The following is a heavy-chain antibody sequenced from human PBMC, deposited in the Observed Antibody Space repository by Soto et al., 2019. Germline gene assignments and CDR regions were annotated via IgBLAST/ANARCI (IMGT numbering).Heavy chain of an antibody. Sequence: GASVKVSCKASGYTFTSDYMHWVRQAPGQGLEWMGIINPRGGCTTHAQKFQGRMIMTADTSTSTVFMELSSLRSGDTAVYYCARDRRIAALTYGMDVWGQGTTVTVSS. J-gene: IGHJ6*02. CDR1: GYTFTSDY. D-gene: IGHD6-6*01. CDR3: ARDRRIAALTYGMDV. V-gene: IGHV1-46*01. CDR2: INPRGGCT.